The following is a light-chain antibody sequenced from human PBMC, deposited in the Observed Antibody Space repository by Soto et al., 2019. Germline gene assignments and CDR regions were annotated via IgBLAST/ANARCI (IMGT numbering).Light chain of an antibody. CDR2: EVS. V-gene: IGLV2-14*01. J-gene: IGLJ3*02. Sequence: QSALTQPASVSGSPGQSITISCTGTSGDVGGYNYVSWYQQHPGKAPKLLIYEVSNRPSGLSNRFSGSKSGNTASLTISGLQAEDEADYYCSSYTGSSSWVFGGGTKLTVL. CDR1: SGDVGGYNY. CDR3: SSYTGSSSWV.